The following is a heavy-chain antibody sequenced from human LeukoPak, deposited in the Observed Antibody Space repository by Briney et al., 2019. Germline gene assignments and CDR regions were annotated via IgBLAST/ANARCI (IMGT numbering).Heavy chain of an antibody. CDR1: GGSISSYY. CDR3: ARASAVNGGSFTNWFDP. V-gene: IGHV4-59*08. CDR2: IYYSGNT. D-gene: IGHD1-26*01. Sequence: PSETLSLTCTVSGGSISSYYWSWIRQPPGKGLEWIGYIYYSGNTNYNPSLKSRVTISVDTSKNQFSLKLSSVTAADTAVYYCARASAVNGGSFTNWFDPWGQGTLVTVSS. J-gene: IGHJ5*02.